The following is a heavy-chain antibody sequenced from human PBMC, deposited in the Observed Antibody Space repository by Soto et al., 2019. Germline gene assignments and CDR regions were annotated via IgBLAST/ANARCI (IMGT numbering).Heavy chain of an antibody. CDR2: ISWNSGTI. V-gene: IGHV3-9*01. CDR3: AKGDFDS. Sequence: PGGSLRLSCAASGFSFDDYAMHWVRQAPGKGLEWVSGISWNSGTIGYADSVKGRFTISRDNAKNSLYLQMNSLRAEDTALYYCAKGDFDSWGLGTLVTVSS. D-gene: IGHD1-26*01. J-gene: IGHJ4*02. CDR1: GFSFDDYA.